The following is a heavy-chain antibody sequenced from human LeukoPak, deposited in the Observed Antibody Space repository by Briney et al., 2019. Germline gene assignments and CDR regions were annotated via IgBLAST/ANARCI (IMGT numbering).Heavy chain of an antibody. CDR1: GYTFTGYY. D-gene: IGHD5-24*01. CDR3: ARLAIEMAPLRPGVYYMVV. J-gene: IGHJ6*03. CDR2: INPNSGGT. V-gene: IGHV1-2*02. Sequence: ASVKVSCKASGYTFTGYYMHWVRQAPGQGLEWMGWINPNSGGTNYAQKFQGRVTMTRDTSISTAYMELSRLRSDDTAVYYCARLAIEMAPLRPGVYYMVVWGKGTTVTVSS.